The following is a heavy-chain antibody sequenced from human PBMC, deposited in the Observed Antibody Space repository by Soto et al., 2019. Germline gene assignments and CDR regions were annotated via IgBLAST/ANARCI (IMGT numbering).Heavy chain of an antibody. Sequence: PGGSLRLSCAASGFTFSSYAMHWVRQAPGKGLEWVAVISYDGSNKYYADSVKGRFTISRDNSKNTLYLQMNSLRAEDTAVYYCARGGYYDSSGYHRYYYYGMDVWGQGTTVTVSS. J-gene: IGHJ6*02. CDR1: GFTFSSYA. V-gene: IGHV3-30-3*01. CDR2: ISYDGSNK. CDR3: ARGGYYDSSGYHRYYYYGMDV. D-gene: IGHD3-22*01.